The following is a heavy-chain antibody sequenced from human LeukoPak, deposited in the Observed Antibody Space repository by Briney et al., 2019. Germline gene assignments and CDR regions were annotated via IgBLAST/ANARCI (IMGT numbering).Heavy chain of an antibody. Sequence: GASVKVSCKASGYTFTGYYIHWVRQAPGQGLERMGWINPNSGGTNYAQKFQGRVTMTRDTSISTAYMELSRLRSDDTAVYYCARANYYDSSGSDYWGQGTLVTVPS. CDR2: INPNSGGT. D-gene: IGHD3-22*01. V-gene: IGHV1-2*02. CDR3: ARANYYDSSGSDY. CDR1: GYTFTGYY. J-gene: IGHJ4*02.